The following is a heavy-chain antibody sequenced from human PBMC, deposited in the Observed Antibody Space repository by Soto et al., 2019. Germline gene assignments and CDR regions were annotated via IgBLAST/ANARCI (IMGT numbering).Heavy chain of an antibody. Sequence: GGSLRLSCAASGFTVSSNYMSWVRQAPGKGLEWVSVIYSGGSTYYADSVKGRFTISRDNSKNTLYLQMNSLRAEDTAVFYWARGVGDYYFDYWGQGTLVTVSS. J-gene: IGHJ4*02. CDR3: ARGVGDYYFDY. V-gene: IGHV3-53*01. CDR2: IYSGGST. D-gene: IGHD3-16*01. CDR1: GFTVSSNY.